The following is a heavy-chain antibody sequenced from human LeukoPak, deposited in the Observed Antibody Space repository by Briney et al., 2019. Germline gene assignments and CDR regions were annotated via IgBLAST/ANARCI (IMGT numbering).Heavy chain of an antibody. CDR3: ARGHSSGWLRY. CDR2: IYYSGST. CDR1: GGSISSSSYY. V-gene: IGHV4-39*07. Sequence: SETLSLTCTVSGGSISSSSYYWGWIRQPPGKGLEWIGSIYYSGSTYYNPSLKSRVTISVDTSKNQFSLKLSSVTAADTAVYYCARGHSSGWLRYWGQGTLVTVSS. J-gene: IGHJ4*02. D-gene: IGHD6-19*01.